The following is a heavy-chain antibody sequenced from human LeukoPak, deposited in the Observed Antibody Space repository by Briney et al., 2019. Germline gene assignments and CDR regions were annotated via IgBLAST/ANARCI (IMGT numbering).Heavy chain of an antibody. D-gene: IGHD1-26*01. CDR2: IYYSGST. CDR3: ARERIVGATTPYYYYYYMDV. CDR1: GGSISSYY. Sequence: SETPSLTCTVSGGSISSYYWSWIRQPPGKGLEWIGYIYYSGSTNYNPSLKSRVTISVDTSKNQFSLKLSSVTAADTAVYYCARERIVGATTPYYYYYYMDVWGKGTTVTVSS. J-gene: IGHJ6*03. V-gene: IGHV4-59*01.